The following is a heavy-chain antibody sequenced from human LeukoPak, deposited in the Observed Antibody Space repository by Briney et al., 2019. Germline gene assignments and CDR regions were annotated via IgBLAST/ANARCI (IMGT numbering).Heavy chain of an antibody. CDR2: IWYDGSNK. D-gene: IGHD6-6*01. Sequence: HPGGSLRLSCAASGFTFSSYWMSWVRQAPGKGLEWVAVIWYDGSNKYYADSVKGRFTISRDNSKNTLYLQMNSLRAEDTAVYYCARDCGYSSSSMDYWGQGTLVTVSS. CDR3: ARDCGYSSSSMDY. CDR1: GFTFSSYW. V-gene: IGHV3-33*08. J-gene: IGHJ4*02.